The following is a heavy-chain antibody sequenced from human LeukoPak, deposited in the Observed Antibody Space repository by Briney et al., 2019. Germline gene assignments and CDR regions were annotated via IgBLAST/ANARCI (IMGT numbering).Heavy chain of an antibody. J-gene: IGHJ6*03. CDR3: AGLLGYCTNGVCPPYYYYYMDV. V-gene: IGHV1-46*01. CDR2: INPSGGST. D-gene: IGHD2-8*01. CDR1: GYTFTSYY. Sequence: ASVKVACKASGYTFTSYYMHWVRQAPGQGLEWMGIINPSGGSTSYAQKFQGRVTITADKSTSTAYMELSSLRSEDTAVYYCAGLLGYCTNGVCPPYYYYYMDVWGKGTTVTVSS.